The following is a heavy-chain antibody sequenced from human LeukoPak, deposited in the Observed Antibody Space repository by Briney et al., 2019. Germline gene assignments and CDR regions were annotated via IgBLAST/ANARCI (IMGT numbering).Heavy chain of an antibody. V-gene: IGHV5-51*01. CDR1: GYSFTSYW. CDR2: IYPGDSDT. Sequence: GESLKISCKGSGYSFTSYWIGWVRQMPGKGLEWRGIIYPGDSDTRYSPSFQGPVTISADKSISTAYLQWSSLKASDTAMYYCARRYYDFWSGYYTYYFDYWGQGTLVTVSS. CDR3: ARRYYDFWSGYYTYYFDY. D-gene: IGHD3-3*01. J-gene: IGHJ4*02.